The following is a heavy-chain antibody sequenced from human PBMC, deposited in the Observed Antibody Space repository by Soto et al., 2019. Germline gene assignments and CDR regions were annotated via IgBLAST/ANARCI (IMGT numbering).Heavy chain of an antibody. Sequence: SETLSLTCTVSAGSITSDEYYWNWIRYRPGKGLEWIGFIHHTGSTFYNTSLESRASISIDTSESQFSLNLASVTVAETAVYYCARRPTGSGSSFFDYWGPGTLVTVSS. V-gene: IGHV4-31*03. CDR1: AGSITSDEYY. CDR3: ARRPTGSGSSFFDY. D-gene: IGHD3-10*01. J-gene: IGHJ4*02. CDR2: IHHTGST.